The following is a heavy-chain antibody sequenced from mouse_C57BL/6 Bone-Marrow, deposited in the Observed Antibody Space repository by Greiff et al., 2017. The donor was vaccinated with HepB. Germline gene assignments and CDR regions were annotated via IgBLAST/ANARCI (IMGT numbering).Heavy chain of an antibody. CDR2: IDPSDSYT. V-gene: IGHV1-69*01. D-gene: IGHD2-12*01. CDR3: ARRARYFWYFDV. CDR1: GYTFTSYW. J-gene: IGHJ1*03. Sequence: QVQLQQPGAELVMPGASVKLSCKASGYTFTSYWMHWVKQRPGQGLEWIGEIDPSDSYTNYNQKFKGKSTLTVDKSSSKAYMQLSSLTSEDSAVYYCARRARYFWYFDVWGTGTTVTVSS.